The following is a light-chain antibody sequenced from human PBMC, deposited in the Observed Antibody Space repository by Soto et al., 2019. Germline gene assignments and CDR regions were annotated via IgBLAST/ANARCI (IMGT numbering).Light chain of an antibody. V-gene: IGLV2-14*03. CDR2: DVT. Sequence: QSALTQPASVSGSPGQAITISCTGTRSDVGGYNYVSWYQHHPGKAPKLMIYDVTNRPSGVSNRFSGSKSGNTASLTISGLQAEDEADYYCLSYTTASTLHVIGTGTKVTVL. CDR1: RSDVGGYNY. CDR3: LSYTTASTLHV. J-gene: IGLJ1*01.